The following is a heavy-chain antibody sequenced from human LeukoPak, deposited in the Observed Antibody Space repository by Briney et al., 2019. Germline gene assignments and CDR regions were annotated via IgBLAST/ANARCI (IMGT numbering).Heavy chain of an antibody. CDR1: GGSISSYY. CDR2: IYYSGNT. CDR3: ARPRGEFHYYAFDI. Sequence: PSETLSPTCTVSGGSISSYYWSWIRQPPGKGLDWIGYIYYSGNTNYNPSLKSRVTMSVDTSKNQLSLKLSSVTAADTAVYYCARPRGEFHYYAFDIWGHGTMVTVSS. V-gene: IGHV4-59*08. D-gene: IGHD3-16*01. J-gene: IGHJ3*02.